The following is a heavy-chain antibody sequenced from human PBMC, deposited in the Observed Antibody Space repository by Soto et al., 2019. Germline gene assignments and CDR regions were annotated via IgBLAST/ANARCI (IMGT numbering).Heavy chain of an antibody. CDR1: GGSISSSNW. D-gene: IGHD3-10*01. V-gene: IGHV4-4*02. CDR3: ARRWGEGRVDY. CDR2: IYHSGNT. Sequence: QVKLQESGPGLVKPSGTLSLTCAVSGGSISSSNWWSWVRQPPGKGLEWIGEIYHSGNTNYNPSLKSRFIMAVDKSRNQFSLKLSSVTAADTAVYYCARRWGEGRVDYWGQGTLVTVSS. J-gene: IGHJ4*02.